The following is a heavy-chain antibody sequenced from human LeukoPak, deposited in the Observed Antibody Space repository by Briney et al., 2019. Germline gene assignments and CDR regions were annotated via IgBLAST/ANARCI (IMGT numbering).Heavy chain of an antibody. CDR1: GFTFSSYA. V-gene: IGHV3-23*01. J-gene: IGHJ6*03. CDR3: AREAGFMVRGSRRGYDDYYYYMDV. Sequence: GGSLRLSCAASGFTFSSYAMSWVRQAPGKGLEWVSAISGSGGSTYYADSVKGRFTISRDNSKNTLYLQMNSLRAEDTAVYYCAREAGFMVRGSRRGYDDYYYYMDVWGKGTTVTISS. D-gene: IGHD3-10*01. CDR2: ISGSGGST.